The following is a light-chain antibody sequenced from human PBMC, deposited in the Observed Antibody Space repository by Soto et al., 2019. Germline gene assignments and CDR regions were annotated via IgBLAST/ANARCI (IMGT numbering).Light chain of an antibody. Sequence: QSALTQPPSASGSPGQSVTISCTGTKNDIGVYDFVSWYQHHPGKAPRLIIYEVVQRPSGVPDRFSASKSGTSASLAITGLQTEDEAQYYCQSYDSRLTAYVFGTGTKLTVL. J-gene: IGLJ1*01. CDR1: KNDIGVYDF. CDR2: EVV. V-gene: IGLV2-8*01. CDR3: QSYDSRLTAYV.